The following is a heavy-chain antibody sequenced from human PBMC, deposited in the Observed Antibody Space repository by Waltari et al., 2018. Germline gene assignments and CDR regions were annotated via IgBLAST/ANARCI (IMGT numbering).Heavy chain of an antibody. CDR1: GDSISRSSYY. CDR2: IYYSGST. D-gene: IGHD5-12*01. Sequence: QLQLQESGPGLVKPSETLSLTCTVSGDSISRSSYYWGWIRQSPGKGLEWSGRIYYSGSTDYNPTLKSRVTISGDTSKNQFSLKLSSVTATDTAVYYCARHWKKSGYRFDPWGQGTLVTVSS. J-gene: IGHJ5*02. V-gene: IGHV4-39*01. CDR3: ARHWKKSGYRFDP.